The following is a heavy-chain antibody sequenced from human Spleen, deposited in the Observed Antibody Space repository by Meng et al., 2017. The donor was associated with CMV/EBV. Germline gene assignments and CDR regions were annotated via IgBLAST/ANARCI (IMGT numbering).Heavy chain of an antibody. D-gene: IGHD2-15*01. CDR2: INPSGGSS. Sequence: CPPSGSTFTSYYLQWVRQAPGQGLEWMGIINPSGGSSKYAQKFQGRVTLTTDTSTSTVYMELNSLGFDDTAVYYCARILYGGNPPFDYWGQGTLVTVSS. V-gene: IGHV1-46*01. CDR3: ARILYGGNPPFDY. J-gene: IGHJ4*02. CDR1: GSTFTSYY.